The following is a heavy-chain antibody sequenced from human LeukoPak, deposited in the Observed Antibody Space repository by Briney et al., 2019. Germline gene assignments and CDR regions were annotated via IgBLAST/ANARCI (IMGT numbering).Heavy chain of an antibody. CDR2: ISSSGSPI. Sequence: GGSLRLSCVGSGDSFIRHTMIWFRRAPGKGLEWIAYISSSGSPIYYADSVKGRFTVSRDNARTSLFLHMNSLRAEDTAVYYCAREYDSRARFDSWGQGTLVTVSS. CDR1: GDSFIRHT. V-gene: IGHV3-48*01. CDR3: AREYDSRARFDS. J-gene: IGHJ4*02. D-gene: IGHD6-13*01.